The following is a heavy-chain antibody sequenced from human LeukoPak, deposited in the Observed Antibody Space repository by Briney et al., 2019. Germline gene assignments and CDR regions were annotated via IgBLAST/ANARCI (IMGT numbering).Heavy chain of an antibody. D-gene: IGHD3-10*01. V-gene: IGHV3-74*01. J-gene: IGHJ5*02. Sequence: GGSLRLSCTASGFTFSSYWMHWVRQAPGKGLVWVSRIDSGGSNTNYADSVKGRVTISRDNAKNTLYLEMNNLRDEDTAVYYCTRDRSYSSGSWGQGTLVTVSS. CDR1: GFTFSSYW. CDR2: IDSGGSNT. CDR3: TRDRSYSSGS.